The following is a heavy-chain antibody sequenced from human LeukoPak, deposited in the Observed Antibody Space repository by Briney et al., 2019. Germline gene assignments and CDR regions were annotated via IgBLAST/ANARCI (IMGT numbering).Heavy chain of an antibody. V-gene: IGHV1-2*02. Sequence: GASVKVSSKASGYTFTDYYMHWVRQAPGQGLEWMGWINPNSGGTNFAQKFQGRVAMTRDTSISTAYLELGSLRSDDTAVYFCARARWQLVPYFDSWGQGTLVTVSS. J-gene: IGHJ4*02. CDR2: INPNSGGT. D-gene: IGHD6-6*01. CDR3: ARARWQLVPYFDS. CDR1: GYTFTDYY.